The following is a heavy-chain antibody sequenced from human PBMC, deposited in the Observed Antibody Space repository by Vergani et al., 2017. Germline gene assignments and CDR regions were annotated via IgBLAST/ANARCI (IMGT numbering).Heavy chain of an antibody. Sequence: QVQLVQSGAEVKKPGASVKVSCKASGYTFTGYYMHWVRQAPGQGLEWMGWINPNSGGTNYAQQFQGRGTMTRDTSISTAYMELSRLRSDDTAVYYCARGGALYYDCWSGYQAWFDPWGQGTLVTVSS. CDR1: GYTFTGYY. J-gene: IGHJ5*02. CDR2: INPNSGGT. V-gene: IGHV1-2*02. CDR3: ARGGALYYDCWSGYQAWFDP. D-gene: IGHD3-3*01.